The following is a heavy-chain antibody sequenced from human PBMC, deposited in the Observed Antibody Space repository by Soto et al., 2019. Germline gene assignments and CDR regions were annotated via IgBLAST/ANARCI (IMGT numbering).Heavy chain of an antibody. CDR2: ISYDGSNK. V-gene: IGHV3-30*18. CDR1: GFTFSSYG. Sequence: QVQLVESGGGVVQPGRSLRLSCAASGFTFSSYGMHWVRQAPGKGLEWVAVISYDGSNKYYADSVKGRFTISRDNSKNTLYLQMNSLRAEDTAVYYCAKVLLWFGELFGAFDIWSQGTMVTVSS. CDR3: AKVLLWFGELFGAFDI. D-gene: IGHD3-10*01. J-gene: IGHJ3*02.